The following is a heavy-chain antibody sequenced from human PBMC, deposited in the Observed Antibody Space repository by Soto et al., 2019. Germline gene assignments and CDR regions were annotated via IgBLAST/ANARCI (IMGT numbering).Heavy chain of an antibody. V-gene: IGHV3-23*01. D-gene: IGHD1-26*01. J-gene: IGHJ4*02. Sequence: GGSLRLSCAASGFTFSSYAMSWVRQAPGKGLEWVSAISGSGGSTYYADSVKGRFTISRDISNKTLYLQMNSLRAEDTAVYYCAKYRERGSYWGQGTLVTVSS. CDR3: AKYRERGSY. CDR1: GFTFSSYA. CDR2: ISGSGGST.